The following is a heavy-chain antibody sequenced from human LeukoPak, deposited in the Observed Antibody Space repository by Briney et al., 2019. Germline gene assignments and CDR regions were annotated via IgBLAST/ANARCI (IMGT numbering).Heavy chain of an antibody. J-gene: IGHJ4*02. V-gene: IGHV4-38-2*01. D-gene: IGHD3-10*01. CDR1: GYSISSAYY. CDR2: IYHSGNT. Sequence: SETLSLTCAVSGYSISSAYYWGWIRQPPGKGLEWIGTIYHSGNTYYKPSLKSRVTISVDTSKNQSSLKLSSMTAADTAVYYCARQHPPPRISLVRGVEYWGQGTLVTVSS. CDR3: ARQHPPPRISLVRGVEY.